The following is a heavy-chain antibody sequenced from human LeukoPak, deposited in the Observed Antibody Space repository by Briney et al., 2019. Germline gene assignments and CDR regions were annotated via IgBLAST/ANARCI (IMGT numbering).Heavy chain of an antibody. D-gene: IGHD5-12*01. Sequence: AASVKVSCKASRYSFSGFYIHWMRQAHGQGLEWMGWINPKNGDTIYSQKFQGRVTMTRDTSINTAYMELSSLISDDTAVYYCARVGYTGYDYDHWGQGTLVTVSS. V-gene: IGHV1-2*02. CDR3: ARVGYTGYDYDH. CDR2: INPKNGDT. CDR1: RYSFSGFY. J-gene: IGHJ5*02.